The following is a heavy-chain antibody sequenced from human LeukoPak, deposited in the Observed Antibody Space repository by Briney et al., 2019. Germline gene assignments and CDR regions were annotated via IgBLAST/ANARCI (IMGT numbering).Heavy chain of an antibody. V-gene: IGHV3-NL1*01. Sequence: GGSLRLSCAASGFTFTGYGMHWVRQAPGKGLEWVSVIYSGGSTYYADSVKGRFTISRDNSKNTLYLQMNSLRAEDTAVYYCASANSADYYYGMDVWGQGTTVTVSS. D-gene: IGHD6-25*01. CDR2: IYSGGST. J-gene: IGHJ6*02. CDR3: ASANSADYYYGMDV. CDR1: GFTFTGYG.